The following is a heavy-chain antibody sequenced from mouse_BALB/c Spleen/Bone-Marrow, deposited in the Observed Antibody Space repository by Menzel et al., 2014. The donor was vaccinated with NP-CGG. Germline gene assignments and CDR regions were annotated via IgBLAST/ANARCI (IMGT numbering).Heavy chain of an antibody. CDR1: GYTFTSYW. V-gene: IGHV1S41*01. J-gene: IGHJ3*01. Sequence: DLVKPGDSVKLSCKTSGYTFTSYWINWIKQRPGQGLEWIGRIAHGSGSTYYNEMFKGKGTLTVDRSSSTAYIQLSSLSSEDSAVYFCARGYGNSAWFAYWGQGTLVTVSA. CDR2: IAHGSGST. CDR3: ARGYGNSAWFAY. D-gene: IGHD2-10*02.